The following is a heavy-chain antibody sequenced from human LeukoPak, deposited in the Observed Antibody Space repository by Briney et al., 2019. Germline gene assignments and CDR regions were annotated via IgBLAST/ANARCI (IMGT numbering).Heavy chain of an antibody. V-gene: IGHV4-59*08. D-gene: IGHD2-8*02. CDR1: GGSFSGYY. J-gene: IGHJ4*02. Sequence: SETLSLTCAVYGGSFSGYYWSWIRQPPGKGLEWIGYISYSGFTNYNPSLKSRVTISLDTSKNQFSLKLTSVTAADTAVYYCAGHHPRNTVDFWGQGTLVTVSS. CDR3: AGHHPRNTVDF. CDR2: ISYSGFT.